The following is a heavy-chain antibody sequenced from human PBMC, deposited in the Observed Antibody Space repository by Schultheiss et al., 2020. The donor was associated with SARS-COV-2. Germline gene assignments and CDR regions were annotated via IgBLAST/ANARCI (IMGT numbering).Heavy chain of an antibody. Sequence: GGSLRLSCAASGFTFDDYAMHWVRQAPGKGLEWVSGISWNSGSIGYADSVKGRFTISRDNSKNTLYLQMNSLRAEDTAVYYCATLPAGALYYYPLDVWGQGTTVTVSS. CDR1: GFTFDDYA. CDR3: ATLPAGALYYYPLDV. V-gene: IGHV3-9*01. D-gene: IGHD1-26*01. J-gene: IGHJ6*02. CDR2: ISWNSGSI.